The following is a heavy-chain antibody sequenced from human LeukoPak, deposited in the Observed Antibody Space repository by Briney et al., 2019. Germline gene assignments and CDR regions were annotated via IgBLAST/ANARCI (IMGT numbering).Heavy chain of an antibody. CDR3: ARYCSGGSCLDY. CDR1: GFTFSSYE. Sequence: SGGSLRLSCSASGFTFSSYEMNWVRQAPGKGLEWVSSISSSSSYIYYADSVKGRFTISRDNAKNSLYLQMNSLRAEDTAVYYCARYCSGGSCLDYWGQGTLVTVSS. J-gene: IGHJ4*02. D-gene: IGHD2-15*01. V-gene: IGHV3-21*01. CDR2: ISSSSSYI.